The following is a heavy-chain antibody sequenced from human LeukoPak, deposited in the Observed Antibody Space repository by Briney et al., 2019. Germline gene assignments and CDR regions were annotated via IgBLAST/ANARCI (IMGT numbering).Heavy chain of an antibody. CDR1: GGSISCGDYY. D-gene: IGHD3-22*01. J-gene: IGHJ3*02. V-gene: IGHV4-30-4*01. CDR3: ARDPYYYDRDDAFDI. CDR2: IFYSGNT. Sequence: SQTLSLTCTVSGGSISCGDYYWSWIRQPSGKGLKWIGYIFYSGNTYYNPSLKSRVPISVDTSKNRFSLKLSSVTAADTAVYYCARDPYYYDRDDAFDIWGQGTMVTVSS.